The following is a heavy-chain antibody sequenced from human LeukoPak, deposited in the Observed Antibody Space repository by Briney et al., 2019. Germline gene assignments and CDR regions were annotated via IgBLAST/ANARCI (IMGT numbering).Heavy chain of an antibody. D-gene: IGHD3-9*01. CDR3: ARLRYFDWLRGGYFDY. J-gene: IGHJ4*02. CDR1: GGSISSYY. Sequence: PSETLSLTCTVSGGSISSYYWCWLRQPPGKGLEWIGYIYYSGSTNYNPSLKSRVTISVDTSKNQFSLKLSSVTAADTAVYYCARLRYFDWLRGGYFDYWGQGTLVTVSS. V-gene: IGHV4-59*08. CDR2: IYYSGST.